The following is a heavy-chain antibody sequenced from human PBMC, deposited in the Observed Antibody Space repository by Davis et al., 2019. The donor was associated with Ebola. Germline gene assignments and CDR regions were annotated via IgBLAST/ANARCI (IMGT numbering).Heavy chain of an antibody. CDR3: ARHDDY. CDR1: GFTFSAYS. J-gene: IGHJ4*02. Sequence: GESLKISCAASGFTFSAYSMIWVRQPPGKGLEWVAYIGGTSNVVDYADSLKGRFTISRDNAKNLLYLQINSPRDEDTAVYYCARHDDYWGQGTLVTVSS. V-gene: IGHV3-48*02. CDR2: IGGTSNVV.